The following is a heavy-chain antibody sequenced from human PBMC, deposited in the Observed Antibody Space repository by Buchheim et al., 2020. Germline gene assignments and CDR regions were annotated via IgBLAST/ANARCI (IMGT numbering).Heavy chain of an antibody. Sequence: QVQLVQSGAEVKKPGASVNVSCKASGYTFTGYYIHWVRQAPGQGLDWMGWINIYSGDTSYDQKFQGRVTMTRDTSVTTAHMRLIGLTSDDTAVYYCVREGSLTTGGYNHWGQGT. D-gene: IGHD2-8*02. CDR1: GYTFTGYY. CDR3: VREGSLTTGGYNH. J-gene: IGHJ5*02. V-gene: IGHV1-2*02. CDR2: INIYSGDT.